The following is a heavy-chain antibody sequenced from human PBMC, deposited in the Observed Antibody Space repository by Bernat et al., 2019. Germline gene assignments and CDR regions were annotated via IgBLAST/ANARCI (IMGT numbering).Heavy chain of an antibody. Sequence: QVQLQQWGAGLLKPSETLSLTCAVYGGSFSGYYWTWIRQPPGKGLEWIGEINHSGSTNYNPSLKSRVTISVDTSKNQFSLKLSSVTAADTAVYYCARHKYYYGSGSYYRAYYFDYWGQGTLVTVSS. V-gene: IGHV4-34*01. CDR2: INHSGST. CDR1: GGSFSGYY. J-gene: IGHJ4*02. D-gene: IGHD3-10*01. CDR3: ARHKYYYGSGSYYRAYYFDY.